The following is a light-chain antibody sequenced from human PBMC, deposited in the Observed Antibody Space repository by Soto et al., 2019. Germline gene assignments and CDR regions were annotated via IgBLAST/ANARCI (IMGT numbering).Light chain of an antibody. CDR1: QTVERW. J-gene: IGKJ1*01. V-gene: IGKV1-5*01. Sequence: DIQMTQSPSTLPASVGASVTISCRASQTVERWLAWYQQKPGKAPKLLISDVSSLERGVPSRFSGSGSATEFTLTISGLQSDDFATYYCQQYKDYVWTFGQGTKVDIK. CDR2: DVS. CDR3: QQYKDYVWT.